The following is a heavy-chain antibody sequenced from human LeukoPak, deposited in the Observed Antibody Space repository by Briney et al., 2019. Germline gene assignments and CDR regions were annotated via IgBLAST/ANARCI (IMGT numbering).Heavy chain of an antibody. V-gene: IGHV4-39*01. Sequence: SETLSLTCTVSGGSISSSSYYWGWIRQPPGKGLEWIGSIYYSGSTYYNPSLKSRVTISVDTSKNQFSLKLSSVTAADTAVYYCASSYYYGSGSYYLVTYWGQGTLVTVSS. D-gene: IGHD3-10*01. CDR1: GGSISSSSYY. J-gene: IGHJ4*02. CDR2: IYYSGST. CDR3: ASSYYYGSGSYYLVTY.